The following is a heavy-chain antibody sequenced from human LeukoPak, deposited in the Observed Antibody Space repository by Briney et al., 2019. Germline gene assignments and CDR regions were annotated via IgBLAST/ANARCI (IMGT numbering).Heavy chain of an antibody. CDR2: IYTSGST. D-gene: IGHD3-22*01. V-gene: IGHV4-4*07. CDR1: GGSISSYY. CDR3: AGDYYDSSGYYY. J-gene: IGHJ4*02. Sequence: KTSETLSLTCTVSGGSISSYYWSWIRQPAGKGLEWIGRIYTSGSTNYNPSLKSRVTISVDTSKNQFSLKLSSVTAADTAVYYCAGDYYDSSGYYYWGQGTLVTVSS.